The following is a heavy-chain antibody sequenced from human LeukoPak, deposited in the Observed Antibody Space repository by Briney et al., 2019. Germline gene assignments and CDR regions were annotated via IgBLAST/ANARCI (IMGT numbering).Heavy chain of an antibody. V-gene: IGHV4-34*01. D-gene: IGHD6-13*01. Sequence: PSETLSLTCAVYGGSFSGYYWSWIRQPPGKGLEWIGEINHSGSTNYNPSLKSRVTISVDTSKNQFSLKLSSVTAADTAVYYCAREIAAAGTIDCWGQGTLVTVSS. CDR1: GGSFSGYY. J-gene: IGHJ4*02. CDR3: AREIAAAGTIDC. CDR2: INHSGST.